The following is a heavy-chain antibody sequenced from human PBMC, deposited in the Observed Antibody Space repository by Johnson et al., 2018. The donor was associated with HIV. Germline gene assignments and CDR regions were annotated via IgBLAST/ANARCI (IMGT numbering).Heavy chain of an antibody. CDR2: IKQDGSEK. V-gene: IGHV3-7*01. D-gene: IGHD1-26*01. Sequence: EVQLVESRGGLVQPGGSLRLSCAASGFTFSSYWMSWVRQAPGKGLEWVANIKQDGSEKYYVDSVKGRFTISRDNSKNTMYLQMNSLRAEDTAVYYCAKSTWELRHLDAFDIWGQGTMVTVSS. CDR1: GFTFSSYW. CDR3: AKSTWELRHLDAFDI. J-gene: IGHJ3*02.